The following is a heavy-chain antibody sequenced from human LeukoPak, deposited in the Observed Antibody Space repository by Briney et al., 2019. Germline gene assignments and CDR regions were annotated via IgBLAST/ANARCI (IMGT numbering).Heavy chain of an antibody. V-gene: IGHV3-33*01. CDR2: IWYDGSNK. J-gene: IGHJ4*02. D-gene: IGHD3-10*01. CDR1: GFTFSSYG. CDR3: ARDRRRYGSGSYTFDY. Sequence: GGSLRLSCAASGFTFSSYGMHWVRQPPGKGLEWVAVIWYDGSNKYYADSVKGRFTISRDNSKNTLYLQMNSLRAEDTAVYYCARDRRRYGSGSYTFDYWGQGTLVTVSS.